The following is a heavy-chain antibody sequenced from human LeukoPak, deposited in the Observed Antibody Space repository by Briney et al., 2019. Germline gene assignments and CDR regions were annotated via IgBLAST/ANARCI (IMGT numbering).Heavy chain of an antibody. J-gene: IGHJ4*02. CDR2: INHSGST. D-gene: IGHD7-27*01. CDR1: GGSFSGYY. Sequence: SETLSLTCAVYGGSFSGYYWSWIRQPPGKGLEWIGEINHSGSTNYNPSLKSRVTISVDTSKNQFSLKLSSVTAADTAVYYCARGQTGAFPYFDYWGQGTLVTVSS. CDR3: ARGQTGAFPYFDY. V-gene: IGHV4-34*01.